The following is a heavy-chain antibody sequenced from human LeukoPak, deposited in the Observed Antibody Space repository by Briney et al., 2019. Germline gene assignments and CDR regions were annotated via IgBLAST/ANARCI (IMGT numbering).Heavy chain of an antibody. V-gene: IGHV1-8*01. J-gene: IGHJ4*02. CDR1: GYTFTSYD. D-gene: IGHD5-18*01. Sequence: ASVKVSCRASGYTFTSYDINWVRQATGQGLEWMGWMNPSNGNSDYIEKFQGRLTMTRDTSISTAYMELSNLRSDDTAVYYCTSRYSYGYGEDYWGQGTLVTV. CDR2: MNPSNGNS. CDR3: TSRYSYGYGEDY.